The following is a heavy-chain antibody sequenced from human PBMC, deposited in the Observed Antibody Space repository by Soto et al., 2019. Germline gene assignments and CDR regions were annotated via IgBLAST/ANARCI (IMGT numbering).Heavy chain of an antibody. CDR1: RFSLSTSGVG. V-gene: IGHV2-5*01. D-gene: IGHD6-13*01. J-gene: IGHJ4*02. CDR3: AHRLSLGRGRYSSSWYYDY. Sequence: QITLKESGPTLVKPTQTLTLTCTFSRFSLSTSGVGVGWIRQPPGKALEWLALIYWNDDKRYSPSLKSRLTITKDTSKNQVVLTMTNMDPVDTATYYCAHRLSLGRGRYSSSWYYDYWGQGTLVTVSS. CDR2: IYWNDDK.